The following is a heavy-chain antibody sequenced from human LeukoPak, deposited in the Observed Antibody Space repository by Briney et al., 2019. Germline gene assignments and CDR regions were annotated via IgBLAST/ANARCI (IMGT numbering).Heavy chain of an antibody. D-gene: IGHD3-22*01. J-gene: IGHJ4*02. Sequence: ASVKVSCKASGYTFTSYGISWVRQAPGQGLEWMGGINPHSGDTNYAQKFQGRVTMTRDTSISTASMELTRLRSDDTAVYYCARLSDFSDSSGYPYYLDFWGQGTLVTVSS. CDR3: ARLSDFSDSSGYPYYLDF. CDR1: GYTFTSYG. V-gene: IGHV1-2*02. CDR2: INPHSGDT.